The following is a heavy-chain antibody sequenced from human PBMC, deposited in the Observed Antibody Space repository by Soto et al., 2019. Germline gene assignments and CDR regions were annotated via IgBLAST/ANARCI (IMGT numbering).Heavy chain of an antibody. V-gene: IGHV3-73*01. D-gene: IGHD1-1*01. CDR2: IRSKANSYAT. CDR3: TRREVLDDGMDV. J-gene: IGHJ6*02. CDR1: GFTFGGSA. Sequence: PGGSLRLSCAASGFTFGGSAVHWVRQASGKGLEWVGRIRSKANSYATAYAASVKGRFTVSRDDSKNTAYLQMNSLKTEDAAVYYCTRREVLDDGMDVWGQGTTVTVSS.